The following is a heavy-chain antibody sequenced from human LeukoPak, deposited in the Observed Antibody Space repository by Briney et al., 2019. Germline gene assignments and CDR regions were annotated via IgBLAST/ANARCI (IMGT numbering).Heavy chain of an antibody. Sequence: GGSLRLSCAASGFTFSSYAMSWVRQAPGKGLEWVSAISGSGGSTYYADSLKGRFTISRDNSKNTLYLQMNSLRGEDTAVHYCAKEMVVTAREFDYWGQGTLVTVSS. D-gene: IGHD2-21*02. J-gene: IGHJ4*02. CDR2: ISGSGGST. CDR1: GFTFSSYA. V-gene: IGHV3-23*01. CDR3: AKEMVVTAREFDY.